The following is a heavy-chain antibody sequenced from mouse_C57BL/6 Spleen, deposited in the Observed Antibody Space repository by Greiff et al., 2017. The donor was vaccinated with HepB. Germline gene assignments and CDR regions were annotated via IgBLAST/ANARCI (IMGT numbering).Heavy chain of an antibody. CDR2: INPNNGGT. CDR1: GYTFTDYN. CDR3: ARRGDYDGEFAY. Sequence: VQLQQSGPELVKPGASVKIPCKASGYTFTDYNMDWVKQSHGKSLEWIGDINPNNGGTIYNQKFKGKATLTVDKSSSTAYMELRSLTSEDTAVYYCARRGDYDGEFAYWGQGTLVTVSA. D-gene: IGHD2-4*01. V-gene: IGHV1-18*01. J-gene: IGHJ3*01.